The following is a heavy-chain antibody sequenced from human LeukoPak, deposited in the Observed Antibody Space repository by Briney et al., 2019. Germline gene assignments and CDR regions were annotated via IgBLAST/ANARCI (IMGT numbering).Heavy chain of an antibody. CDR2: ISSSSSYI. D-gene: IGHD5-18*01. CDR3: ARFSVDTAMVTDYYYGMDV. CDR1: GFTFSRYS. J-gene: IGHJ6*02. Sequence: PGGSLRLSCAASGFTFSRYSMNWVRQAPGKGLEWVSSISSSSSYIYYADSVKGRFTISRDNAKNSLYLQMNSLRAEDTAVYYCARFSVDTAMVTDYYYGMDVWGQGTTVTVSS. V-gene: IGHV3-21*01.